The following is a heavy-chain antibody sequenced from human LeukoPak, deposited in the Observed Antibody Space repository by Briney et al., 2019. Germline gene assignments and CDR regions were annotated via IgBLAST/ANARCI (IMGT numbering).Heavy chain of an antibody. CDR3: ARGSSAIQLYYFDY. CDR1: GGSISSGDYY. D-gene: IGHD2-2*02. J-gene: IGHJ4*02. V-gene: IGHV4-30-4*01. Sequence: PSETLSLTCTVSGGSISSGDYYWSWIRQPPGTGLEWIGYIYYSGSTHYNPSLKSRVTISVGTSKNQFSLKLSSVTAADTAVYYCARGSSAIQLYYFDYWGQGTLVTVSS. CDR2: IYYSGST.